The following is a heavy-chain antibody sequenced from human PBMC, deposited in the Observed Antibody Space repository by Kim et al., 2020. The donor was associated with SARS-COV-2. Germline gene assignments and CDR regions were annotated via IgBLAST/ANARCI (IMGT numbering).Heavy chain of an antibody. CDR3: ARDSPPGSYYINPSLGGMDV. CDR1: GGSISSGGYY. D-gene: IGHD3-10*01. V-gene: IGHV4-31*03. CDR2: IYYSGST. Sequence: SETLSLTCTVSGGSISSGGYYWSWIRQHPGKGLEWIGYIYYSGSTYYNPSLKSRVTISVDTSKNQFSLKLSSVTAADTAVYYCARDSPPGSYYINPSLGGMDVWGQGTTVTVSS. J-gene: IGHJ6*02.